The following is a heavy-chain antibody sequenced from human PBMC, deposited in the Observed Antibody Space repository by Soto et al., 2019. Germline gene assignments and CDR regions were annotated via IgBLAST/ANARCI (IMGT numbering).Heavy chain of an antibody. CDR3: TSQGRGYYDILTGYPNYYGMDV. CDR2: IRSKAYGGTT. CDR1: GFTFGDYA. D-gene: IGHD3-9*01. J-gene: IGHJ6*02. V-gene: IGHV3-49*03. Sequence: PGGSLRLSCTASGFTFGDYAMSWFRQAPGKGLEWVGFIRSKAYGGTTEYAASVKGRFTISRDDSKSIAYLQMNSLKTEDTAVYYCTSQGRGYYDILTGYPNYYGMDVWGQGTTVTVSS.